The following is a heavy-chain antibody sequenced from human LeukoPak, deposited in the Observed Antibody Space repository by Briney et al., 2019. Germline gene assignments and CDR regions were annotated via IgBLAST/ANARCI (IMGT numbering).Heavy chain of an antibody. CDR2: IYSGVST. J-gene: IGHJ4*02. CDR1: GFTVSSNY. CDR3: ARDSGSYSYYFDY. Sequence: GGSLRLSCAASGFTVSSNYMSWVRQAPGKGLEWVSVIYSGVSTYYADSVKGRFTISRDNSKNTLYLQMNSLRAEDTAVYYCARDSGSYSYYFDYWGQGTLATVSS. D-gene: IGHD1-26*01. V-gene: IGHV3-66*01.